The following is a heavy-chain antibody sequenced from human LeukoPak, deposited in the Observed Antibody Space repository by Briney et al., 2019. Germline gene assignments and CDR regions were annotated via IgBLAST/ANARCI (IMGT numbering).Heavy chain of an antibody. CDR2: FDPEDGET. J-gene: IGHJ6*02. CDR1: GYTLTELS. CDR3: AVSLTTGGYYGMDV. Sequence: ASVKVSCKVSGYTLTELSLHWVRQAPGKGLEWMGRFDPEDGETIYARKFQGRVTMTEDTSTDTAYMELSSLRSEDAAVYFCAVSLTTGGYYGMDVWGQGTTVTVSS. D-gene: IGHD1-1*01. V-gene: IGHV1-24*01.